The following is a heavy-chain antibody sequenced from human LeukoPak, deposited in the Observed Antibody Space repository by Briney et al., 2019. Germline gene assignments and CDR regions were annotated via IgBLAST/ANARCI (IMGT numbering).Heavy chain of an antibody. CDR2: IYHSGST. CDR3: ARDNEVATTT. D-gene: IGHD5-12*01. V-gene: IGHV4-38-2*02. J-gene: IGHJ4*02. Sequence: SETLSLTCTVSGYSISSGYYWGWIRQPPRKGLEWIGSIYHSGSTYYNQSLTSQVPISVDPAQTQLSLKLSSVAAADTAVYYCARDNEVATTTWAQGTLVTVSS. CDR1: GYSISSGYY.